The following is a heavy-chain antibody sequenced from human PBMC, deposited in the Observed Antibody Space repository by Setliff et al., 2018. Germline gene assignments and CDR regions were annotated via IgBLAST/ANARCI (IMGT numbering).Heavy chain of an antibody. V-gene: IGHV3-30*02. D-gene: IGHD6-19*01. CDR2: IRSDGSNK. Sequence: GGSLRLSCAASGFMFSTYGMHWVRQAPGRGLEWVAYIRSDGSNKYYTDLVKGRFSITRDNSKNTLYLQMSSLRPEDTALYYCAKPRPGWPAGFDSWGQGTLVTVSS. CDR1: GFMFSTYG. CDR3: AKPRPGWPAGFDS. J-gene: IGHJ4*02.